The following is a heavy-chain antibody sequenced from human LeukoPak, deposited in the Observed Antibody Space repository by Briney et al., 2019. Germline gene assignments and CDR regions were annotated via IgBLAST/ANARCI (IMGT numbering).Heavy chain of an antibody. CDR2: IKQDGSEE. D-gene: IGHD3-10*01. V-gene: IGHV3-7*05. CDR1: GFIFSSFW. J-gene: IGHJ5*02. CDR3: ARVRGSYGSGSYYNAADWFDP. Sequence: PGGSLRLSCAASGFIFSSFWMSWVRQAPGKGLEWVAKIKQDGSEEYYVDSVKGRFTIFRDNARNSLYLQMNSLRAEDTAVYYCARVRGSYGSGSYYNAADWFDPWGQGTLVTVSS.